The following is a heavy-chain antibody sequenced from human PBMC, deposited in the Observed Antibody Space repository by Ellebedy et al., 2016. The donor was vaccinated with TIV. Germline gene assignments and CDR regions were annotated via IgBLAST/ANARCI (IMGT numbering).Heavy chain of an antibody. J-gene: IGHJ4*02. Sequence: ASVKVSCKVSGYTLTDLSMHWVRQAPGKGLEWMGGFDPEDGETIYAQKFQGRLTMTRDTSTRTVYMELSSLRSEDTAVYYCARDYNPEGDYWGQGTLVTVSS. V-gene: IGHV1-24*01. CDR3: ARDYNPEGDY. CDR2: FDPEDGET. D-gene: IGHD1-1*01. CDR1: GYTLTDLS.